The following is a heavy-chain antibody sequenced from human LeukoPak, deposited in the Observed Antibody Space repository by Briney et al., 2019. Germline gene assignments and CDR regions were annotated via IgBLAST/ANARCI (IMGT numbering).Heavy chain of an antibody. Sequence: PERSLRLSCAASGFTFSSYAMHWVRQPPGKGLDWVAVISFDGTTKYYADSVKDRFTISRDNSKNTLYLQMDSLRPDDTAVYYCARDKDDSRFFDYWGQGTLVTVSS. CDR1: GFTFSSYA. J-gene: IGHJ4*02. D-gene: IGHD6-13*01. CDR3: ARDKDDSRFFDY. CDR2: ISFDGTTK. V-gene: IGHV3-30*04.